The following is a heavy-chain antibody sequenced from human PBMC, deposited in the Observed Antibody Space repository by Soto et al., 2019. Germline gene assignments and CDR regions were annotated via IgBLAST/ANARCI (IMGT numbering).Heavy chain of an antibody. J-gene: IGHJ4*02. D-gene: IGHD6-6*01. Sequence: QITLKESGPPLVKPTQTLTLTCTFSVFSLTTDDVGVGWIRQFPGKALDWLAVVYWDDDKRYSPSLKSRLTIAKVTSNIQVFLTMSNMDPVDTATYYCAHTRDSISSFDYWGQGTLVTVSS. CDR1: VFSLTTDDVG. CDR3: AHTRDSISSFDY. CDR2: VYWDDDK. V-gene: IGHV2-5*02.